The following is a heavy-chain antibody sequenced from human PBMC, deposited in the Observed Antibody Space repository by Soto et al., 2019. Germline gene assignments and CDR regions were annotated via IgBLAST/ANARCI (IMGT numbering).Heavy chain of an antibody. Sequence: SVKGSCKGSGGTLSSHTISWVRQAPGQRLEWIGWIVVGSGNTNYAQKFQERVTITRDMSTSTAYMELSSLRSEDTAVYYCAATVRLQKNYYYMDVWGKGTTVTVSS. CDR2: IVVGSGNT. D-gene: IGHD4-4*01. J-gene: IGHJ6*03. CDR1: GGTLSSHT. CDR3: AATVRLQKNYYYMDV. V-gene: IGHV1-58*02.